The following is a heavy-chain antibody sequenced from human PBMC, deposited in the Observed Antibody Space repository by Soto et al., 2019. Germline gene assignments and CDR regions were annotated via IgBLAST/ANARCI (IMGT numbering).Heavy chain of an antibody. V-gene: IGHV1-3*01. J-gene: IGHJ4*02. CDR1: GYTFTSYA. D-gene: IGHD3-10*01. CDR3: AGAPGGDGFFFDY. CDR2: INAGNGNT. Sequence: ASVKVSCKASGYTFTSYAMHWVRQAPGQRLEWMGWINAGNGNTKYSQKFQGRVTITRDTSASTAYMELSSLRSEDTAVYYCAGAPGGDGFFFDYWGRGTLVTVSS.